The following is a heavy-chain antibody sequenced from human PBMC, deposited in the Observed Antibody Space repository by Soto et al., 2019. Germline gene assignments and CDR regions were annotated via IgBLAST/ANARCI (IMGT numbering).Heavy chain of an antibody. V-gene: IGHV1-69*06. CDR3: ARGDYAWGSDRLQVWFDP. Sequence: QMQLVQSGTEVKKPGSSVKVSCKTSGGTFSDFAINWVRQGPGQGLEWMGVITPMFGPANYAQKFQGRLTITADKSTATVYMEMRSLKSEDTAVYYCARGDYAWGSDRLQVWFDPWGQGTLVSVSS. CDR1: GGTFSDFA. D-gene: IGHD3-16*02. CDR2: ITPMFGPA. J-gene: IGHJ5*02.